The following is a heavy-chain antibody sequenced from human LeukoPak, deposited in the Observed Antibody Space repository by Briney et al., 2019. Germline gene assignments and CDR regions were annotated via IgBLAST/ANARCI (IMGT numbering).Heavy chain of an antibody. J-gene: IGHJ4*02. Sequence: GGSLRLSCAASGFTFSTYAMSWVRQAPGKGLEWVSAISGSGGSTYYADSVKGRFTISRDNSKNTLYLQMNSLRAEDTAIYYCAKIPYNYDTSDPYYGGQGTLVTVSS. CDR3: AKIPYNYDTSDPYY. CDR1: GFTFSTYA. V-gene: IGHV3-23*01. D-gene: IGHD3-22*01. CDR2: ISGSGGST.